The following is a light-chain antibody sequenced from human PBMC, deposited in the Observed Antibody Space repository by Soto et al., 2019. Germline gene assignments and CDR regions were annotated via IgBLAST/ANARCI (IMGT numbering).Light chain of an antibody. CDR3: QHYGTSPTWT. Sequence: DIVLTQSPGTLSLSPGERATLSCRASQSVSSSYLAWYQQKPGQAPRLLIYGASNRATGIPDRFSGVGSGTDFPLTISRLEPEDFVVYYCQHYGTSPTWTFGQGTKVEIK. J-gene: IGKJ1*01. CDR1: QSVSSSY. V-gene: IGKV3-20*01. CDR2: GAS.